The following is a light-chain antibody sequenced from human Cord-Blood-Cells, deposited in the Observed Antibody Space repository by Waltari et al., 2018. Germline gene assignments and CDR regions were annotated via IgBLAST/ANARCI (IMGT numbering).Light chain of an antibody. J-gene: IGKJ2*01. CDR3: QQYGSSYT. V-gene: IGKV3-20*01. Sequence: EIVLTQSPGTLSLSPGERATLSCRARQSVSSSYLAWYQQKPGQAPRLLIYGASSRATGIPDRLSGSGSGTDVTLTISRLEPEDFAVYYCQQYGSSYTFGQGTKLEIK. CDR2: GAS. CDR1: QSVSSSY.